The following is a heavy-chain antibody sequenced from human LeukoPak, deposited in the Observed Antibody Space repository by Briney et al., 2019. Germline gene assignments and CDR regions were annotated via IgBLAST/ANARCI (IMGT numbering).Heavy chain of an antibody. J-gene: IGHJ4*02. D-gene: IGHD2-2*02. Sequence: SETLSHTCTVSGGSISSYYWSWIRQPAGKGLEWIGRIYTSGSTNYNPSLKSRVTMSVDTSKNQFSLKLSSVTAADTAVYYCARDRCSSTSCYTRYWGQGTLVTVSS. CDR1: GGSISSYY. CDR2: IYTSGST. CDR3: ARDRCSSTSCYTRY. V-gene: IGHV4-4*07.